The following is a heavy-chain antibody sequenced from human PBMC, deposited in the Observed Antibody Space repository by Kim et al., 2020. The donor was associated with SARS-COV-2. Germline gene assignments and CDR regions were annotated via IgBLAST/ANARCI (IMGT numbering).Heavy chain of an antibody. CDR1: GGSVSSGSYY. CDR3: ARGKILLSLYYYYYGMDV. J-gene: IGHJ6*02. Sequence: SETLSLTCTVSGGSVSSGSYYWSWIRQPPGKGLEWIGYIYYSGSTNYNPSLKSRVTISVDTSKNQFSLKLSSVTAADTAVYYCARGKILLSLYYYYYGMDVWGQGTTVTVSS. V-gene: IGHV4-61*01. CDR2: IYYSGST.